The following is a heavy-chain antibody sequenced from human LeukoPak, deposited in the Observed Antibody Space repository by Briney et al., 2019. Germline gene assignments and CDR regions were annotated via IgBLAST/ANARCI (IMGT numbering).Heavy chain of an antibody. CDR3: ARRVGYCSGGSCYGLDY. CDR1: GYTFTSYA. CDR2: INAGNGNT. Sequence: ASVNVSCKASGYTFTSYAMHWVRQAPGQRLEWMGWINAGNGNTKYSQKFQGRVTITRDTSASTAYMELSSPRSEDTAVYYCARRVGYCSGGSCYGLDYWGQGTLVTVSS. V-gene: IGHV1-3*01. D-gene: IGHD2-15*01. J-gene: IGHJ4*02.